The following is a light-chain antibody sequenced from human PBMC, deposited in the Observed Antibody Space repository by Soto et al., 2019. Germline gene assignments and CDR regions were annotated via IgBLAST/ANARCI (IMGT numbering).Light chain of an antibody. CDR3: SSYSSSSPYMV. CDR2: DDS. CDR1: SSDVGGYNY. Sequence: QSALTQPASVSGSPGQSITISCTGTSSDVGGYNYVSWYQQHPGKAPNLMIYDDSNRPSGVSNRFSGSKSGNTASLPITGSQAEDEDDYYCSSYSSSSPYMVFGGGTKVTVL. V-gene: IGLV2-14*01. J-gene: IGLJ2*01.